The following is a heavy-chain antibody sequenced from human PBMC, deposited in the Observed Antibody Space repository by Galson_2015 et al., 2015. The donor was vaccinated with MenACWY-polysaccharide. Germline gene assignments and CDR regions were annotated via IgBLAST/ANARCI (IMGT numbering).Heavy chain of an antibody. CDR2: MNPNSGNT. J-gene: IGHJ4*02. D-gene: IGHD2-21*01. Sequence: SVKVSYKASGYTFSSYDINWVRQASGQGLEWMGWMNPNSGNTGYAQKFQGRVAMTRDTATSTAYMELRMLRYDDTAVYYCSRIIARKHTFVDSWGQGTLVSVS. V-gene: IGHV1-8*01. CDR3: SRIIARKHTFVDS. CDR1: GYTFSSYD.